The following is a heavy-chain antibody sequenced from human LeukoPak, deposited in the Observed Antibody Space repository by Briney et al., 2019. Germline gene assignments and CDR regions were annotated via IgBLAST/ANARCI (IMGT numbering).Heavy chain of an antibody. J-gene: IGHJ4*02. V-gene: IGHV1-8*02. CDR3: ARPNYSYGSDY. CDR2: MNPNSGNT. D-gene: IGHD5-18*01. Sequence: GASVKVSCKASGYTFTGYYMHCVRQATGQGLEWMGWMNPNSGNTGYAQKFQGRVTMTRNISISTAYMELSSLRSEDTAVYYCARPNYSYGSDYWGQGTLVTVSS. CDR1: GYTFTGYY.